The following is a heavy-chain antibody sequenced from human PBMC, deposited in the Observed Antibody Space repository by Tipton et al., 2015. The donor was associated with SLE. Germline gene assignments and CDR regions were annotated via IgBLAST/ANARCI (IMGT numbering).Heavy chain of an antibody. V-gene: IGHV4-59*08. CDR3: ARRLWAFDI. D-gene: IGHD2-21*01. CDR2: IYYSGST. CDR1: GGSISSYY. J-gene: IGHJ3*02. Sequence: TLSLTCTVSGGSISSYYWSWIRQPPGKELEWIGYIYYSGSTNYNPSLKSRVTISVDTSKNQFSLKLSSVTAADTAVYYCARRLWAFDIWGQGTMVTVSS.